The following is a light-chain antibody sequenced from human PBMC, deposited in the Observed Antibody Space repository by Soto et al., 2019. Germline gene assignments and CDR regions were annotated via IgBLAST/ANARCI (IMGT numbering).Light chain of an antibody. J-gene: IGKJ4*01. CDR2: QAS. CDR1: QNISSW. V-gene: IGKV1-5*03. Sequence: DIQMTQSPSTLSASIGDRVTITCRASQNISSWLSWYQQKPGKAPNLLIYQASILESGVPSRFSGSGSGTEFSITISSLQHDDFATFYCHPSTLKSLSFGGGNKLEIK. CDR3: HPSTLKSLS.